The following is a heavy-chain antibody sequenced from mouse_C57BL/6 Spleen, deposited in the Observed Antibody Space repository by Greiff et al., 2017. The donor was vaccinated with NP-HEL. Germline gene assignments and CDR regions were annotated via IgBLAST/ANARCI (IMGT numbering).Heavy chain of an antibody. Sequence: VQLQESGAELVRPGTSVKVSCKASGYAFTNYLIEWVKQRPGQGLEWIGVINPGSGGTNYNEKFKGKATLTADKSSSTAYMQLSSLTSEDSAVYFCARSSWDWWYFDVWGTGTTVTVSS. D-gene: IGHD4-1*01. V-gene: IGHV1-54*01. CDR1: GYAFTNYL. CDR3: ARSSWDWWYFDV. CDR2: INPGSGGT. J-gene: IGHJ1*03.